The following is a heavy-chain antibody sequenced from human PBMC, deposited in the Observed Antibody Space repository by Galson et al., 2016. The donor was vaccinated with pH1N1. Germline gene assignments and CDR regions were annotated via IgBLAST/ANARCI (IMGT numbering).Heavy chain of an antibody. D-gene: IGHD4-17*01. CDR3: ARDGYGDYVGGDY. V-gene: IGHV1-46*01. CDR2: INPSGGST. Sequence: SCKASGYTFTSHCMHWVRQAPGQGLEWMGLINPSGGSTSYAPKFQGRVTMTRDTSTSTVYMELTSLRSEDTALYFCARDGYGDYVGGDYWGQGTLVTVSS. CDR1: GYTFTSHC. J-gene: IGHJ4*02.